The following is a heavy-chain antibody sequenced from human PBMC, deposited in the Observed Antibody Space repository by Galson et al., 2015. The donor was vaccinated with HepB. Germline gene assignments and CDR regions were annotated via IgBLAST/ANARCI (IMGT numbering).Heavy chain of an antibody. J-gene: IGHJ5*02. CDR1: GGSISSDGYY. D-gene: IGHD3-3*01. Sequence: TLSLTCTVSGGSISSDGYYWSWIRQHPGKGLEWIGYIYYSGSTYYNPSLKSRVTISVDTSKNQFSLKLSSVTAADTAVYYCARVLDFWSGYYGFDPWGQGTLVTVSS. CDR3: ARVLDFWSGYYGFDP. CDR2: IYYSGST. V-gene: IGHV4-30-4*08.